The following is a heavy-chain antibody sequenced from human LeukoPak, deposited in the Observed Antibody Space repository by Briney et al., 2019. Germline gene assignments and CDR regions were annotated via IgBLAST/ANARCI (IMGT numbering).Heavy chain of an antibody. J-gene: IGHJ6*02. CDR1: GGTFSSYA. CDR2: IIPILGIA. D-gene: IGHD3-3*01. V-gene: IGHV1-69*04. Sequence: ASVKVSCKASGGTFSSYAISWVRQAPGQGLEWMGRIIPILGIANYAQKFQGRVTITADKSTSTAYMELSSLRSEDTAVYYCARARPPNYDFWSGPGDYYGMDVWGQGTTVTVSS. CDR3: ARARPPNYDFWSGPGDYYGMDV.